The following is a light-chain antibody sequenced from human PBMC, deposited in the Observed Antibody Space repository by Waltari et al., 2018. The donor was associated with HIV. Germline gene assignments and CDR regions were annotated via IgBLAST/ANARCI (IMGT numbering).Light chain of an antibody. CDR3: GTWDSSLSLYV. CDR1: TSNLANNS. J-gene: IGLJ1*01. Sequence: QSLLTQPPSVSAAPGQRVTLPCSGGTSNLANNSVSCYQQVPGRAPRLLIYDNDKRPSGIPDRFSASKAGMSATLGITGLQIVDEADYYCGTWDSSLSLYVFGTGTTVVVL. V-gene: IGLV1-51*01. CDR2: DND.